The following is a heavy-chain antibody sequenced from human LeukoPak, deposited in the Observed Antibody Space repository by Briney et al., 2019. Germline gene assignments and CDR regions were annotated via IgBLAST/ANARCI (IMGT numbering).Heavy chain of an antibody. V-gene: IGHV4-34*01. J-gene: IGHJ4*02. CDR3: TKGRRRDILTY. CDR2: IYDSGST. Sequence: SEALSLTCAVYGGSFSGYYWNWIRQPPGKGLEWIGYIYDSGSTNYNPPLKSRVTISVDTSKNQFSLKLTSVTAADTAVYYCTKGRRRDILTYWGQGILVNVSP. D-gene: IGHD3-9*01. CDR1: GGSFSGYY.